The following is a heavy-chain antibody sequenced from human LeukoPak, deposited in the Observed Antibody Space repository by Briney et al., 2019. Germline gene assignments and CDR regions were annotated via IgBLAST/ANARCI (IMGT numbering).Heavy chain of an antibody. J-gene: IGHJ4*02. D-gene: IGHD3-10*01. CDR1: GYSLTSYC. Sequence: ESLKISFKVSGYSLTSYCIGWVRQMPGKGLEWMGIIYPGDSGPTYSPSFQGQVTISADKSISTVYLQWSSLKASDTAMYYCARHSPGWMVRPYCFDYWGQGTLVTVSS. CDR2: IYPGDSGP. V-gene: IGHV5-51*01. CDR3: ARHSPGWMVRPYCFDY.